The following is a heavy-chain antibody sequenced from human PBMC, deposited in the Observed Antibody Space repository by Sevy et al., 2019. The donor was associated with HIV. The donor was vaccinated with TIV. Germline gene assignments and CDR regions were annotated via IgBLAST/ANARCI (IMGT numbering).Heavy chain of an antibody. Sequence: GGSLRLSCAASGFTFSDYYMSWIRQAPGKGLEWVSYISSSGSTIYYADSVKGRFTISRDNAKNSLYLQMNSLRAEDTAVYYCARVPGGYDSSGYYYVWAFDIWGQRTMVTVSS. V-gene: IGHV3-11*01. J-gene: IGHJ3*02. CDR1: GFTFSDYY. D-gene: IGHD3-22*01. CDR3: ARVPGGYDSSGYYYVWAFDI. CDR2: ISSSGSTI.